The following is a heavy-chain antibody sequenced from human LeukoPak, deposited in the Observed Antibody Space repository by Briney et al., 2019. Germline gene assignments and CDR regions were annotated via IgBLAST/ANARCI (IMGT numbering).Heavy chain of an antibody. D-gene: IGHD3-22*01. CDR2: ISSSSSYI. V-gene: IGHV3-21*01. CDR1: GFTFSSYS. Sequence: GGSLRLSCAASGFTFSSYSMNWVRQAPGKGLEWVSSISSSSSYIYYADSVKGRFTISRDNAKNSLYLQMNSLRAEDTAVYYCARGRYYDSSGHGWYFDLWGRGTLVTVSS. CDR3: ARGRYYDSSGHGWYFDL. J-gene: IGHJ2*01.